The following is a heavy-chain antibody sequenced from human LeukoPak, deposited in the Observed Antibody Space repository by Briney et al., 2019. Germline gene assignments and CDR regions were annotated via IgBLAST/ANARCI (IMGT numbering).Heavy chain of an antibody. D-gene: IGHD6-19*01. J-gene: IGHJ4*02. Sequence: KASETLSLTCAVYGGSFSGYYWSWIRQPPGKGLEWIGEINHSGSTNYNPSLKSRVTISVDPSKNQFSLKLSSVTAADTAVYYCASRLISSGWYGGFDYWGQGTLVTVSS. CDR2: INHSGST. V-gene: IGHV4-34*01. CDR3: ASRLISSGWYGGFDY. CDR1: GGSFSGYY.